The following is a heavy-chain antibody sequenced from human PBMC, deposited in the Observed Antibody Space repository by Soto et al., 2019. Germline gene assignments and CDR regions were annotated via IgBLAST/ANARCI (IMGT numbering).Heavy chain of an antibody. CDR3: ARAYDFWSGYYGMDV. Sequence: QVQLVQSGAEVKKPGSSVKVSCKASGGTFSSYAISWVRQAPGQGLEWMGGIIPIFGTANYAQKFQGRVTITADESTSTAYMEVRSLRSEDTAVYYCARAYDFWSGYYGMDVWGQGTTVTVSS. V-gene: IGHV1-69*01. CDR2: IIPIFGTA. CDR1: GGTFSSYA. D-gene: IGHD3-3*01. J-gene: IGHJ6*02.